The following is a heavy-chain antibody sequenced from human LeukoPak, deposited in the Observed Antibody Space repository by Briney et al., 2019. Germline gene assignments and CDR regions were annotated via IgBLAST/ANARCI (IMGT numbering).Heavy chain of an antibody. D-gene: IGHD7-27*01. CDR2: IRYDGSNK. V-gene: IGHV3-30*02. J-gene: IGHJ4*02. CDR3: AKDHPRWAAGDHD. Sequence: GGSLRLSCAASGFTFSSYGMHWVRQAPGKGLEWVAFIRYDGSNKYYADSVKGRFTISRDNSKNTLYLQMNSLRAEDTAVCYCAKDHPRWAAGDHDWGQGTLVTVSS. CDR1: GFTFSSYG.